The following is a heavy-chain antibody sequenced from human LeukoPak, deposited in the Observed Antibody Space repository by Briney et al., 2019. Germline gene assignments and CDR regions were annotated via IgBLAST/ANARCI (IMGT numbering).Heavy chain of an antibody. J-gene: IGHJ4*02. V-gene: IGHV1-46*01. CDR3: ARGDYLVYYSSGYDY. CDR2: INPSGGST. Sequence: ASVKFSCKASGYTFTSYYMHWVRQAPGQGLEWMGIINPSGGSTNYAQKLQGRVTMTTDTSTSTAYMELRSLRSDDTAVYYCARGDYLVYYSSGYDYWGQGTLATVSS. D-gene: IGHD3-22*01. CDR1: GYTFTSYY.